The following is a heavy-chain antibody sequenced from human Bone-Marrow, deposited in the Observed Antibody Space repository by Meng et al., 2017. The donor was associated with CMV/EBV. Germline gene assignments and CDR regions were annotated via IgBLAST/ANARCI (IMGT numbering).Heavy chain of an antibody. V-gene: IGHV4-30-4*08. J-gene: IGHJ5*02. CDR3: ARLVVPAAIRGNNWFDP. D-gene: IGHD2-2*02. CDR1: ISSGDYY. CDR2: IYSTGST. Sequence: ISSGDYYWSWIRQPPGKGLELIGYIYSTGSTYYNPSLKSRVTISVDTSKNQFSLKLSSVTAADTAVYYCARLVVPAAIRGNNWFDPWGQGTLVTVSS.